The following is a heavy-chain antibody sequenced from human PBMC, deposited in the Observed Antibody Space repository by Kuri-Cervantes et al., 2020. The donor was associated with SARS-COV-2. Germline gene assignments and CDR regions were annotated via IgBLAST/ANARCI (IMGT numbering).Heavy chain of an antibody. CDR2: IYYSGST. J-gene: IGHJ4*02. D-gene: IGHD1-26*01. V-gene: IGHV4-39*07. CDR1: GGSISSSSYY. CDR3: ARQDSGSHYLIDY. Sequence: SETLSLTCTVSGGSISSSSYYWGWIRQPPGKGLEWIGSIYYSGSTNYNPSLKSRVTISVDTSKNQFSLKLSSVTAADTAVYYCARQDSGSHYLIDYWGQGTLVTASS.